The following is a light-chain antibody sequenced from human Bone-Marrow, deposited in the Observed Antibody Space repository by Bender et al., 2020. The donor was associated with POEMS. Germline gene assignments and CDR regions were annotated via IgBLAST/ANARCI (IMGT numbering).Light chain of an antibody. CDR2: SDN. V-gene: IGLV3-21*02. CDR3: QVWDGNSDHVV. J-gene: IGLJ3*02. CDR1: DIDSKL. Sequence: SFVVTQPPSVSVAPGQTARLACVAEDIDSKLVRWYQQKPAQAPVLVLFSDNDRPSGIPERFSGSNSGNTATLTVSRVETGDEAAYYCQVWDGNSDHVVFGGGTKLTVL.